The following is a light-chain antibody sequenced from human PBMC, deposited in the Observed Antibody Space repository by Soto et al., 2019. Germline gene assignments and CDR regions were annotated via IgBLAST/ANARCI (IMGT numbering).Light chain of an antibody. V-gene: IGKV1-33*01. CDR1: HDVSRN. CDR3: QQYNSMLS. Sequence: DIQMTQSPSSLSASVGDRVTIACQSSHDVSRNLNWFQQKPGEAPKLLIYDASNFERGVPSRFSASGSGTDFTFTISSLQPEDVATYYCQQYNSMLSFGGGTEIELK. CDR2: DAS. J-gene: IGKJ4*01.